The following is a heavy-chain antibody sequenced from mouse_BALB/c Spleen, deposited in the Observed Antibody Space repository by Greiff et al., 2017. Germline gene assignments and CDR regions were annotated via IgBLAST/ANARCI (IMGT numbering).Heavy chain of an antibody. CDR3: ARVKVRRGPYAMDY. J-gene: IGHJ4*01. CDR1: GFTFSDYY. V-gene: IGHV5-4*02. Sequence: EVMLVESGGGLVKPGGSLKLSCAASGFTFSDYYMYWVRQTPEKRLEWVATISDGGSYTYYPDSVKGRFTISRDNAKNNLYLQMSSLKSEDTAMYYCARVKVRRGPYAMDYWGQGTSVTVSS. D-gene: IGHD2-14*01. CDR2: ISDGGSYT.